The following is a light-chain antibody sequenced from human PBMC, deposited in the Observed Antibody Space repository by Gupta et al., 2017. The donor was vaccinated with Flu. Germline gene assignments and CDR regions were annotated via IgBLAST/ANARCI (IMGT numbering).Light chain of an antibody. CDR3: QQSYSTPWT. CDR1: QSIRRY. J-gene: IGKJ1*01. CDR2: AAS. Sequence: GDRVTITCRASQSIRRYLNWYQQKPGIGPKLLIYAASNLQRGVPSRFSGSGPGTDFTLTISSLQPEDFATYSCQQSYSTPWTFGQGTKVEIK. V-gene: IGKV1-39*01.